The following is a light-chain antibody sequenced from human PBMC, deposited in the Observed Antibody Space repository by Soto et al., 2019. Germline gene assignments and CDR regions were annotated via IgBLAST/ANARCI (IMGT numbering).Light chain of an antibody. CDR1: SRDVGAYKY. Sequence: QSALTQPPSASGSPGQSVTMSCTGTSRDVGAYKYVSWYQQHPGKAPKRMIFEVSKRPSGVPDRFSGSKSGNTASPTVSGLQAEDEADYYCSSYAGSNWVFGGGTKLTVL. V-gene: IGLV2-8*01. CDR2: EVS. J-gene: IGLJ3*02. CDR3: SSYAGSNWV.